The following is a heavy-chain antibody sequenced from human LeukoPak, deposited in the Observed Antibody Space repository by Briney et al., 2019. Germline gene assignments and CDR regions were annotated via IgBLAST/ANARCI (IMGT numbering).Heavy chain of an antibody. J-gene: IGHJ5*02. Sequence: ASVKVSCKASGYTFTGYYMHWVRQAPGQGLEWMGWIIPNSGGTSYAQKFQGRVTMTRGTSISTAYMELSRLRSDDTAVYYCATMARQSEIFGVVTANWFDPWGQGTLVTVSS. CDR3: ATMARQSEIFGVVTANWFDP. D-gene: IGHD3-3*01. CDR1: GYTFTGYY. CDR2: IIPNSGGT. V-gene: IGHV1-2*02.